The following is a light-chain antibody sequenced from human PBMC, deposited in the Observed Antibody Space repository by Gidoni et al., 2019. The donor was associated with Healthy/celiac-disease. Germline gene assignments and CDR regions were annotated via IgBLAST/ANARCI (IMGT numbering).Light chain of an antibody. Sequence: SSELTQDPAVSVALVQTVRITCQGDSLRSYYASWYQQKPGQAPVLVIYGKNNRPSGIPGRFSGSSSGNTASLTITGAQAEDEADYYCNSRDSSGNHLNVVFGGGTKLTVL. J-gene: IGLJ2*01. CDR1: SLRSYY. CDR2: GKN. CDR3: NSRDSSGNHLNVV. V-gene: IGLV3-19*01.